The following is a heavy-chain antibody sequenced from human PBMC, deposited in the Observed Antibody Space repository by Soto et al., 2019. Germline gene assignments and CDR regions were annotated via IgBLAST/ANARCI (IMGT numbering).Heavy chain of an antibody. Sequence: QITLKESGPTLVKRTQTLTLTCTFSGFSLSTSGVGVGWIRQPPGKALEWLALIYWNDDKRYSPSLKSRLTITKDTSKNQVVLTMTNMDPVDTATYYCAHSKDGDFLYYFDYWGQGTLVTVSS. CDR3: AHSKDGDFLYYFDY. V-gene: IGHV2-5*01. CDR2: IYWNDDK. D-gene: IGHD7-27*01. J-gene: IGHJ4*02. CDR1: GFSLSTSGVG.